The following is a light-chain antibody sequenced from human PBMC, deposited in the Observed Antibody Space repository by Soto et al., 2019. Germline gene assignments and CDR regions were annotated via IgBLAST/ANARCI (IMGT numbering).Light chain of an antibody. CDR2: DVS. CDR3: SSYTTSNTRQIV. CDR1: SSEVGGYNY. J-gene: IGLJ1*01. V-gene: IGLV2-14*03. Sequence: QSVLTQPASVSGSPGQSITISCTGTSSEVGGYNYFSWYQHHPGKAPKLIIYDVSNRPSGVSNRFSGSKSGNTASLTISGLQPEDEADYYCSSYTTSNTRQIVFGTGTKVTVL.